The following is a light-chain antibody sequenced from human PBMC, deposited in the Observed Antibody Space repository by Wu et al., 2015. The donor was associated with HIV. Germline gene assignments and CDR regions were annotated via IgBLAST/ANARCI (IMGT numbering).Light chain of an antibody. CDR3: QQTYSTPKT. V-gene: IGKV1-39*01. J-gene: IGKJ1*01. Sequence: DIQMTQSPSSLSASVGDRVTITCRASQGISSDLKWYQQKPGAAPKLLIYAASSLQSGVPSRFSGSGSGTDFTLTISTLQPEDFATYYCQQTYSTPKTFGQGTKVEIK. CDR1: QGISSD. CDR2: AAS.